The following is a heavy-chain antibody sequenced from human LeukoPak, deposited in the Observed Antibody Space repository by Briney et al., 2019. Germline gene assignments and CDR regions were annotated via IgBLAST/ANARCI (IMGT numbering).Heavy chain of an antibody. CDR3: VRDVTSVTVRSAFDV. Sequence: KPSETLSLTCTVSGDSISTSNSYWGWIRQPPGKGLEWIGSIYYSGNTYYNPPLKSRLTLSLDTSKNHFSLKLTSVTAADTAVYYCVRDVTSVTVRSAFDVWGQGTTVTVSS. D-gene: IGHD2-2*01. CDR1: GDSISTSNSY. V-gene: IGHV4-39*02. J-gene: IGHJ3*01. CDR2: IYYSGNT.